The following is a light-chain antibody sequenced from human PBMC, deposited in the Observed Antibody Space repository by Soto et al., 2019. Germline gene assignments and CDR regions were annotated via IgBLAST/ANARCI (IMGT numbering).Light chain of an antibody. V-gene: IGKV1-5*01. CDR1: QSISSW. Sequence: IQITQYPATLSASVVDRVTITFRASQSISSWLAWYQQKPGKAPKLLIYDASSLESGVPSRFSGSGSGTEFTLTISTLQPDDVATYCLQQYNSYPWTFGQGAKVDI. J-gene: IGKJ1*01. CDR2: DAS. CDR3: QQYNSYPWT.